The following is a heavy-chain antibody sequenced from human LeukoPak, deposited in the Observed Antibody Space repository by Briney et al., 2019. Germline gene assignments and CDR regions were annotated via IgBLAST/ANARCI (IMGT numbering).Heavy chain of an antibody. CDR1: GFTVSSNY. Sequence: GGSLRLSCAASGFTVSSNYMSWVRQAPGKGLEWVSVIYSGGSTYYADSVKGRFTISRDNSKNTLYLQMNSLRAEDTAVYYCASEYSSGWPHYWGQGTLVTVSS. CDR3: ASEYSSGWPHY. D-gene: IGHD6-19*01. J-gene: IGHJ4*02. V-gene: IGHV3-66*01. CDR2: IYSGGST.